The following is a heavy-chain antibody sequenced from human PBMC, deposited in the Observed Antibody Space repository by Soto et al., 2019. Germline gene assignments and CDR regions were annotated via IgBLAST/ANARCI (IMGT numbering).Heavy chain of an antibody. CDR3: ARARYDYVWVSYPLGTCEY. V-gene: IGHV4-34*01. Sequence: PSETLSLTCAVYGGSFSGYYWSWIRQPPGKGLEWIGEINHSGSTNYNPSLKSRVTISVDTSKNQFSLKLRSVTAADTAVYYCARARYDYVWVSYPLGTCEYWGKRTLVIVSS. CDR2: INHSGST. J-gene: IGHJ4*02. D-gene: IGHD3-16*02. CDR1: GGSFSGYY.